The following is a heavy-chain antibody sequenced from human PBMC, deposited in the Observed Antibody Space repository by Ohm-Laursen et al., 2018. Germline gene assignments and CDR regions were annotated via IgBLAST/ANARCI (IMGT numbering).Heavy chain of an antibody. J-gene: IGHJ5*02. CDR2: MNPNSGNT. CDR3: ARGLGIGSSWYVP. Sequence: ASVKVSCKASGYTFTGYYMHWVRQATGQGLEWMGWMNPNSGNTGYAQKFQGRVTMTRNTSISTAYMELSSLRSEDTAVYYCARGLGIGSSWYVPWGQGTLVTVSS. D-gene: IGHD6-13*01. CDR1: GYTFTGYY. V-gene: IGHV1-8*02.